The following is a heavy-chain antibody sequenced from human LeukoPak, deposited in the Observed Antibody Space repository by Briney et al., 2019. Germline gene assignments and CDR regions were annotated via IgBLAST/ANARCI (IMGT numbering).Heavy chain of an antibody. CDR1: GFTFTSYA. CDR3: AKGSNTWGYYFDY. D-gene: IGHD6-13*01. V-gene: IGHV3-23*01. J-gene: IGHJ4*02. Sequence: GGSLRLSCAASGFTFTSYAMSWVRQAPGKGLEWVSSIVGSGGTTYYPDSVKGRFTVSGDNSKNTLYLQVNSLRPEDTAVYYCAKGSNTWGYYFDYWGQGTLVTVSS. CDR2: IVGSGGTT.